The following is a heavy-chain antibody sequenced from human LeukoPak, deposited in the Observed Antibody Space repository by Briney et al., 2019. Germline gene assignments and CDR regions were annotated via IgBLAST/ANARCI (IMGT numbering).Heavy chain of an antibody. CDR2: INPSSGVT. V-gene: IGHV1-2*02. D-gene: IGHD1/OR15-1a*01. J-gene: IGHJ6*02. Sequence: ASVKVSCEASGYTFTGYYIHWVRQAPGQGLEWMGWINPSSGVTHFAENFQGRVTVTRDTSISTAYMELSSLRSDDTAVYFCARDREHSYVDVWGQGTTVTVSS. CDR3: ARDREHSYVDV. CDR1: GYTFTGYY.